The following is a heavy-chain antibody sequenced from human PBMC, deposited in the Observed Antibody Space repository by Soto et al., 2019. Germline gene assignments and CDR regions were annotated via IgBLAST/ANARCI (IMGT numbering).Heavy chain of an antibody. Sequence: QVQLVESGGGLVKPGGSLRLSCAASGFTLSDYYMSWIRQAPGKGLEWVSYISSSSSYTDYADSVNGRFTISRDNAKNSLYLQMNSLRAEDTAVYYCARGASGGSGWNYYYYYGMDVWGQGTTVTVSS. D-gene: IGHD6-19*01. CDR3: ARGASGGSGWNYYYYYGMDV. V-gene: IGHV3-11*05. J-gene: IGHJ6*02. CDR2: ISSSSSYT. CDR1: GFTLSDYY.